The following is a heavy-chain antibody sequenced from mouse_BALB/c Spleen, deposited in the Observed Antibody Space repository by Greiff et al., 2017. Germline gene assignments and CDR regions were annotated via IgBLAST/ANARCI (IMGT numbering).Heavy chain of an antibody. CDR2: IWAGGST. CDR3: ARDQGTVPAWFAY. Sequence: VKVVESGPGLVAPSQSLSITCTVSGFSLTSYGVHWVRQPPGKGLEWLGVIWAGGSTNYNSALMSRLSISKDKSKSQVFLKMNSLQTDDTAMYYCARDQGTVPAWFAYWGQGTLVTVSA. J-gene: IGHJ3*01. V-gene: IGHV2-9*02. CDR1: GFSLTSYG. D-gene: IGHD3-2*02.